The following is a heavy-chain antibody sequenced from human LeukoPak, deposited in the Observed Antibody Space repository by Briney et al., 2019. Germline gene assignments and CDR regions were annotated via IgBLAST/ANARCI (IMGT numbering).Heavy chain of an antibody. V-gene: IGHV4-4*09. D-gene: IGHD3-3*01. CDR1: GGSISSYY. Sequence: PSETLSLTCTVSGGSISSYYWSWIRQPPGKGLEWIGYIYTSGSTNYNPSLKSRITISVDTSKNQFSLKLSSAAAADTAVYYCPSAVLWSGYYTFDYWGQGTLVTVSS. CDR3: PSAVLWSGYYTFDY. CDR2: IYTSGST. J-gene: IGHJ4*02.